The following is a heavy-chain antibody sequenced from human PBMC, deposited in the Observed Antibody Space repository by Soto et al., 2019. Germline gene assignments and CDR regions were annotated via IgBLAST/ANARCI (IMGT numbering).Heavy chain of an antibody. D-gene: IGHD2-15*01. Sequence: SETLSLTCTVSGGSISGSYWSWIRQTPGKVLEWVGYIHYSGSNNYNPSLKSRVTMSVDSAKNQFSLQLSSVTAADTAVYFCTKSRRTDAQGYSFDYWGQGALVPVSS. V-gene: IGHV4-59*01. CDR3: TKSRRTDAQGYSFDY. CDR1: GGSISGSY. CDR2: IHYSGSN. J-gene: IGHJ4*02.